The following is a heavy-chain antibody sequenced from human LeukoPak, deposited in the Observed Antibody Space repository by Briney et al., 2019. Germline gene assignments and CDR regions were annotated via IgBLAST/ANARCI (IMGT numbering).Heavy chain of an antibody. V-gene: IGHV1-2*06. CDR2: INPNSGDT. Sequence: VKVSCRASGYTFTGYHIHWVRQAPGQGLEWMGRINPNSGDTNYAQNFQGRVTMTRDTSINTAYMELSRLRSDDTAVYYCARDYCSSTSCLFDYWGQGTLVTVSS. J-gene: IGHJ4*02. D-gene: IGHD2-2*01. CDR3: ARDYCSSTSCLFDY. CDR1: GYTFTGYH.